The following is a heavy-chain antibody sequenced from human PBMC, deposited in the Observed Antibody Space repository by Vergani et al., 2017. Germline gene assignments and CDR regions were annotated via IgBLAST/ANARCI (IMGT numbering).Heavy chain of an antibody. CDR1: GYTFTSYD. CDR2: MNPNSGNT. D-gene: IGHD2-2*01. CDR3: ARENCSSTSCYPYWFDP. V-gene: IGHV1-8*03. Sequence: QVQLVQSGAEVKKPGASVKVSCKASGYTFTSYDINWVRQATGQGLEWMGWMNPNSGNTGYAQKFQGRVTITRNTSISTAYMELSSLRSEDTAVYYCARENCSSTSCYPYWFDPWGQGTLVTVSS. J-gene: IGHJ5*02.